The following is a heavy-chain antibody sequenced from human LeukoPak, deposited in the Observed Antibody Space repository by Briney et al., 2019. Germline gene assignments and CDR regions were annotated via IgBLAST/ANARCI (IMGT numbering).Heavy chain of an antibody. CDR2: ISGSGGST. Sequence: GSLRLSCAASGFTFSSYGMSWVRQAPGKGLEWVSAISGSGGSTYYADSVKGRFTISRDNSKNTLYLQMNSLRAEDTAVYYCARDLTYCGGDCYNIFDYWGQGTLVTVSS. CDR1: GFTFSSYG. V-gene: IGHV3-23*01. CDR3: ARDLTYCGGDCYNIFDY. J-gene: IGHJ4*02. D-gene: IGHD2-21*02.